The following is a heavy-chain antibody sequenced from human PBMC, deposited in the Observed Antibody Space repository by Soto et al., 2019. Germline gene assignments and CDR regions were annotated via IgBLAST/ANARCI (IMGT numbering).Heavy chain of an antibody. CDR3: ARATPARRGDFDY. J-gene: IGHJ4*02. Sequence: LSLTCAVSGGSISSSNWWSWVRQPPGKGLEWIGEIYHSGSTNYNPSLKSRVTISVDKSKNQFSLKLSSVTAADTAVYYCARATPARRGDFDYCGQGTLVTVSS. V-gene: IGHV4-4*02. D-gene: IGHD6-6*01. CDR1: GGSISSSNW. CDR2: IYHSGST.